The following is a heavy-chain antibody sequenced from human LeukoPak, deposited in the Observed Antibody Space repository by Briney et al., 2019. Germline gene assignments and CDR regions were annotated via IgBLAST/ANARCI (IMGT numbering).Heavy chain of an antibody. D-gene: IGHD4/OR15-4a*01. V-gene: IGHV3-23*01. J-gene: IGHJ4*02. Sequence: GGSLRLSCVVSGFTFNRCGMSWIRQAPGKGLEWVSGLSGSGSSTDYADSVKGRFTVSRDNSKNTLFLQMNSLRAEDTAIYYCAKERDYGPADYWGQGTLVTVSS. CDR3: AKERDYGPADY. CDR2: LSGSGSST. CDR1: GFTFNRCG.